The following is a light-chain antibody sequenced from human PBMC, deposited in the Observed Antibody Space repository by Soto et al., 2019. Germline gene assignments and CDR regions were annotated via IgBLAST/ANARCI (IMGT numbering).Light chain of an antibody. CDR3: QQYYSTPYT. CDR1: QSVLYSSNNKNY. CDR2: WAS. J-gene: IGKJ2*01. V-gene: IGKV4-1*01. Sequence: DIVMTQSPDSLAVSLGERATINCKSSQSVLYSSNNKNYLAWYQQKPGQPPKLLIYWASNRDSGVPERFSGSGSWTDFNLTLSSLQAEDVAFYYCQQYYSTPYTFGQGTKLEIK.